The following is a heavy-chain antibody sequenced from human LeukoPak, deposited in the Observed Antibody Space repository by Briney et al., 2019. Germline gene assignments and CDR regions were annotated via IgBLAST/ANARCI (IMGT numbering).Heavy chain of an antibody. J-gene: IGHJ6*02. D-gene: IGHD6-13*01. CDR2: MNPNSGNT. V-gene: IGHV1-8*01. Sequence: ASVKVSCKASGYTFTSYDINWVRQATGQGLEWMGWMNPNSGNTGYAQKFQGRVTMTRNTSISTAYMELSSLRSEDTAVYYCARFPYSSSSGASYGMDVWGQGTTVTVSS. CDR1: GYTFTSYD. CDR3: ARFPYSSSSGASYGMDV.